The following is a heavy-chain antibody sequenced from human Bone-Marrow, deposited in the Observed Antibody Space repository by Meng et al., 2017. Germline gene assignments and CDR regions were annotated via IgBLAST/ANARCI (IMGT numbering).Heavy chain of an antibody. D-gene: IGHD2-15*01. J-gene: IGHJ4*02. Sequence: EVHLVGPGGGLIQPGGSLRLSCAASGFSVSSSYMSWVRQAPGKGPEWVSVIYSGGTTYYADSVKGRFTISRDNSRNTLYLQMNSLRAEDTAVYYCARLVVVAAIDYWGQGTLVTVSS. CDR3: ARLVVVAAIDY. CDR2: IYSGGTT. CDR1: GFSVSSSY. V-gene: IGHV3-53*05.